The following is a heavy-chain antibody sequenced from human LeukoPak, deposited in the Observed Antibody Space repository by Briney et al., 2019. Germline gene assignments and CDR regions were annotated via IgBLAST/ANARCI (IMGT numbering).Heavy chain of an antibody. D-gene: IGHD3-22*01. V-gene: IGHV3-23*01. CDR2: MCGTAGCT. CDR3: AKDRPNFHENSGHYYRRDGDS. J-gene: IGHJ5*01. CDR1: GFTFYMYA. Sequence: PGGSLSLSCQASGFTFYMYAMSWVRQAPGKGLEWVASMCGTAGCTFYPDSVKGRFTISRDNSKNVLYLRMNSLTAEDTAIYYCAKDRPNFHENSGHYYRRDGDSWGQGTLVTVS.